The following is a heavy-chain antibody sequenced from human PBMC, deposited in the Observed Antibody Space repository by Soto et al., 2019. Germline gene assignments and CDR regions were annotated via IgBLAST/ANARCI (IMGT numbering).Heavy chain of an antibody. D-gene: IGHD3-10*01. CDR2: ISAYNGNT. CDR3: ARDQESITDRILQY. Sequence: SVKVSCKASGDTFSSFGFSWVRQAPGQGLEWLGWISAYNGNTHYAQKVRDRVTLTTDTSTNTAYMELRSLTSDDTAVYYCARDQESITDRILQYWGQGTRVTVSS. J-gene: IGHJ4*02. CDR1: GDTFSSFG. V-gene: IGHV1-18*01.